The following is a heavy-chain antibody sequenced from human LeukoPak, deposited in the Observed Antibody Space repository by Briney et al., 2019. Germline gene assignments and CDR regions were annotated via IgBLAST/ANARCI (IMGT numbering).Heavy chain of an antibody. CDR1: GGSISSYY. Sequence: PSETLSHTRIGCGGSISSYYWSWIRQPAARGVAGIGRIYTSGSTNYNPSLKSRVTMSVDTSNNQFSRQLSSVTAADTAVYYCARVLLYMDVWGKGTTVTLS. V-gene: IGHV4-4*07. CDR2: IYTSGST. D-gene: IGHD1-26*01. J-gene: IGHJ6*03. CDR3: ARVLLYMDV.